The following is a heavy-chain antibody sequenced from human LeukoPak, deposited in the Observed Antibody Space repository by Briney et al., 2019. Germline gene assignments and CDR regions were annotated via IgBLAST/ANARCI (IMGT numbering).Heavy chain of an antibody. CDR3: ATSQGSAGNE. CDR1: GFAFSDFW. Sequence: GGSLRLSCAASGFAFSDFWMSWVRQAPGKGLEWVANIRRDGNARNYVPSVRGRFTISRDNAKNSLYLQMNSLTVEDTAVYYWATSQGSAGNEWGQGNLVNGSS. CDR2: IRRDGNAR. V-gene: IGHV3-7*01. J-gene: IGHJ4*01. D-gene: IGHD2-15*01.